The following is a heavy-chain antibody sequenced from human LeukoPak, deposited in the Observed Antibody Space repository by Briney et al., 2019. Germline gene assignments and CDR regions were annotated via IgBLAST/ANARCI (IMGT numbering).Heavy chain of an antibody. D-gene: IGHD3-22*01. V-gene: IGHV3-48*01. CDR2: ISSSSSTI. CDR3: AREAHYYDSSGTIDY. Sequence: PGGSLRLSCAASGFPFSSYSMNWVRQAPGKGLEWVSYISSSSSTIYYADSVKGRFTISRDNAKNSLYLQMNSLRAEDTAVYYCAREAHYYDSSGTIDYWGQGTLVTVSS. CDR1: GFPFSSYS. J-gene: IGHJ4*02.